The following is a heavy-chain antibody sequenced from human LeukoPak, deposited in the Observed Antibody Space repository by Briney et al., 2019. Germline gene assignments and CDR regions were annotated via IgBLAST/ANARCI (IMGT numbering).Heavy chain of an antibody. CDR2: INHSGST. CDR1: GGSFSGYY. J-gene: IGHJ5*02. Sequence: SETLSLTCAVYGGSFSGYYWSWIRQPPGKGLEWIGEINHSGSTNYNPSLKSRVTISVDTSMNQFSLKLSSVTAADTAVYYCARGGEADYDYVWGSYRYDWFDPWGQGTLVTVSS. D-gene: IGHD3-16*02. CDR3: ARGGEADYDYVWGSYRYDWFDP. V-gene: IGHV4-34*01.